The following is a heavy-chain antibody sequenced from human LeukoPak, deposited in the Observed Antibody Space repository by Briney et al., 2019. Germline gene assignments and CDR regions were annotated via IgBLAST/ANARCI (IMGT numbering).Heavy chain of an antibody. CDR2: IYHSGST. CDR1: GGSISSGGYS. J-gene: IGHJ4*02. CDR3: ARLYYYGSGSYYNGYYFDY. V-gene: IGHV4-30-2*01. Sequence: PSETLSLTCAVSGGSISSGGYSWSWIRQPPGKGLEWIGYIYHSGSTYYNPSLKSRVTISVDRSKNQFSLKLSSVTAADTAVYYCARLYYYGSGSYYNGYYFDYWGQGTLVTVSS. D-gene: IGHD3-10*01.